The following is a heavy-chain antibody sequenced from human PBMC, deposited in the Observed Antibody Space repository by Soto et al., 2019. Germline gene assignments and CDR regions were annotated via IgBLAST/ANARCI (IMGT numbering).Heavy chain of an antibody. J-gene: IGHJ4*02. CDR2: IFPDDSDT. D-gene: IGHD3-16*01. Sequence: GESLKISCKASGYIIKNYWIGWVRQMPGQGLEWMGIIFPDDSDTRYSPSFQGHVTISVDKSISTAYVQWSSLKASDSAIYYCFRGGVASRTFDYWGQGTLVTVSS. CDR3: FRGGVASRTFDY. V-gene: IGHV5-51*01. CDR1: GYIIKNYW.